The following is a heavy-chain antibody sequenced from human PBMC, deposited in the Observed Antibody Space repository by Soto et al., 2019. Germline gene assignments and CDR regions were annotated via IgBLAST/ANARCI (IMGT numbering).Heavy chain of an antibody. CDR2: IYYSGST. J-gene: IGHJ4*02. D-gene: IGHD6-19*01. CDR1: GGSISSYY. V-gene: IGHV4-59*01. Sequence: ASETLSLTCTVSGGSISSYYWSWIRQPPGKGLEWIGYIYYSGSTNYNPSLKSRVTISVDTSKNQFSLKLSSVTAADTAMYYCARGGSIAVAGPFDYWGQGALVTVSS. CDR3: ARGGSIAVAGPFDY.